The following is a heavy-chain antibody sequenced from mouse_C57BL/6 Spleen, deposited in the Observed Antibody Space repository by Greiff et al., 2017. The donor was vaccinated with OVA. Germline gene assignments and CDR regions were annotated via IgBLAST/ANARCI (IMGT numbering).Heavy chain of an antibody. CDR3: ARRPDY. CDR2: INPSTGGT. CDR1: GYSFTGYY. J-gene: IGHJ2*01. Sequence: DVQLQESGPELVKPGASVKISCKASGYSFTGYYMNWVKQSPEKSLEWIGEINPSTGGTTYNQKFKAKATLTVDKSSSTAYMQLKSLTSEDSAVYYCARRPDYWGQGTTLTVSS. V-gene: IGHV1-42*01.